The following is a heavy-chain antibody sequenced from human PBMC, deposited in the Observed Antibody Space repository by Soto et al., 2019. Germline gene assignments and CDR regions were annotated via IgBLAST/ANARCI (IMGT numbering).Heavy chain of an antibody. D-gene: IGHD5-12*01. V-gene: IGHV3-21*01. Sequence: GGSLRLSCAASGFTFSDYSMTWVRQAPGKGLEWVSSISGSSRYTYYSDSLKGRFTISRDNAKNSLYLQMNSLRAEDTAVYYCARDLVATTPQGDAFDIWGQGTMVTVS. J-gene: IGHJ3*02. CDR1: GFTFSDYS. CDR3: ARDLVATTPQGDAFDI. CDR2: ISGSSRYT.